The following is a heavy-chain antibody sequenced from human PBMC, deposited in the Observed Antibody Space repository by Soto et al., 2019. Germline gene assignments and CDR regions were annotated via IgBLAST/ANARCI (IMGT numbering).Heavy chain of an antibody. D-gene: IGHD5-12*01. CDR3: VKEKSIMYSGYDDFDL. J-gene: IGHJ3*01. CDR2: ITSSGSTM. CDR1: GFAFSSYE. Sequence: GGSLRLSCEASGFAFSSYEMDWVRQAPEKGLEWIAHITSSGSTMYNTDSVKGRFTISRDNAKNSLYLQMNSLRAEDTAVYYCVKEKSIMYSGYDDFDLWGQGTMVTVSS. V-gene: IGHV3-48*03.